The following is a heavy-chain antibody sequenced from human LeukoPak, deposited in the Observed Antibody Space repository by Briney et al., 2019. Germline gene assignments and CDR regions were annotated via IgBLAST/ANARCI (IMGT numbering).Heavy chain of an antibody. CDR1: GYTFTSYD. J-gene: IGHJ4*02. CDR3: AMGSAFDN. D-gene: IGHD1-26*01. Sequence: ASVKVSCKASGYTFTSYDIDWVRQATGQGLEWMGWMNPNSGNTGFAQKSQARVTMTRSTSITTAYMELSSLRTEHTAVYYSAMGSAFDNWGQGTLVTVSS. V-gene: IGHV1-8*01. CDR2: MNPNSGNT.